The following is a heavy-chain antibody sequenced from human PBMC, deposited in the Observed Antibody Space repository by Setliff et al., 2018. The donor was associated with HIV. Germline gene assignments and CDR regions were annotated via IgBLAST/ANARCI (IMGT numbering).Heavy chain of an antibody. J-gene: IGHJ6*02. V-gene: IGHV1-69*05. CDR2: IIPIFGSI. CDR1: VGTFSNYA. CDR3: ARVPNQELYFYGMDV. Sequence: SVKVSCKASVGTFSNYAISWVRQAPGQGLEWMGGIIPIFGSINYAQKFQGRVTITTDESTSTAYMELSSLRSEDTAVYYCARVPNQELYFYGMDVWGQGTTVTVS. D-gene: IGHD1-7*01.